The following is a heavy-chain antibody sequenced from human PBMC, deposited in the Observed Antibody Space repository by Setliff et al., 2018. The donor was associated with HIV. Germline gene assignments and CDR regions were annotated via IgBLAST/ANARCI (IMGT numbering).Heavy chain of an antibody. CDR1: GYNFENYA. CDR3: ARGLYGDYGGDLNWLDP. Sequence: GASVKVSCKTSGYNFENYAINWVRQAPGQGLEWMGWINANSGSPTYAQAFTGRFHFSVDTVVATAYLQINNLKTEDTAVYYCARGLYGDYGGDLNWLDPWGHGTRVTVSS. CDR2: INANSGSP. D-gene: IGHD4-17*01. V-gene: IGHV7-4-1*02. J-gene: IGHJ5*02.